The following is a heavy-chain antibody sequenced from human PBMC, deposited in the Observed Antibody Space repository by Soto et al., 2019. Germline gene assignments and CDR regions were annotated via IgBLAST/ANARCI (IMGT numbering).Heavy chain of an antibody. V-gene: IGHV3-23*01. CDR1: GFTLSSYA. D-gene: IGHD3-10*01. CDR3: AKAGGDY. J-gene: IGHJ4*02. Sequence: EVQLLESGGGSVQPGGSLRLSCAASGFTLSSYAMSWVRQAPGKGLEWVSTISGSGGSTYHADSVKGRFTISRDNSKNTLYLQMNSLRAEDTAVYFCAKAGGDYWGQGTLVTVSS. CDR2: ISGSGGST.